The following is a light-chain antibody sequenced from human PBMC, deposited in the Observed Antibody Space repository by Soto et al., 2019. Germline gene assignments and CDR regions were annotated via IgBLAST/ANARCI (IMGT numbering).Light chain of an antibody. V-gene: IGKV3-15*01. CDR1: QSISSN. CDR2: DAS. J-gene: IGKJ4*01. CDR3: QQFHNWPLS. Sequence: EIVFTLSPCTLSLSPGERATLSCRASQSISSNLAWYQQKPGQAPRLLIDDASTRAAGIPARFNGGGSGTEFTLTISSLQSEDFALYYCQQFHNWPLSFGGGTKVDIK.